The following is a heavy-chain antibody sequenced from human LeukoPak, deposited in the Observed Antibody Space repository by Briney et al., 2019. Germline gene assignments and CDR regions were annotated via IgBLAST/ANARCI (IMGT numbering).Heavy chain of an antibody. D-gene: IGHD4-17*01. V-gene: IGHV3-30*02. J-gene: IGHJ2*01. Sequence: QSGGSLRLSCAASGFTFSSYGMHWVRQAPGKGLEWVAFIRYDGSNKYYADSVKGRFTISRDNAETSLHLQMNSLRAEDTAVYYCARGGNHGDYWYFDLWGRGTLVTVSS. CDR3: ARGGNHGDYWYFDL. CDR1: GFTFSSYG. CDR2: IRYDGSNK.